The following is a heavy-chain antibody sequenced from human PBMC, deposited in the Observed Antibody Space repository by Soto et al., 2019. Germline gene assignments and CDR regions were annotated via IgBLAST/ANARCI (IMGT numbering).Heavy chain of an antibody. CDR3: ARGASLDYDFWSGYYVFDY. V-gene: IGHV4-30-4*01. Sequence: PSETLSLTCTVSGGSISSGDYYWSWIRQPPGKGLEWIGYIYYSGSTYYNPSLKSRVTISVDTSKNQFSLKLSSVTAADTAVYYCARGASLDYDFWSGYYVFDYWGQGTLVTVS. J-gene: IGHJ4*02. D-gene: IGHD3-3*01. CDR2: IYYSGST. CDR1: GGSISSGDYY.